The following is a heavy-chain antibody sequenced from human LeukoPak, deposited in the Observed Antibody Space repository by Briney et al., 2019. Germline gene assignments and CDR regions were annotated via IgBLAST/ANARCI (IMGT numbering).Heavy chain of an antibody. CDR1: GFTFSNYA. J-gene: IGHJ4*02. V-gene: IGHV3-23*01. Sequence: LGGSLRLSCAVSGFTFSNYAMSWVRQAPGKGLEWVSVISEGGTSTYYADSVKGRFTISRDNSKNTLYLQMNSLRAEDTAVYYCAKDRRGNWNYVGDLDYWGQGTLATVSS. D-gene: IGHD1-7*01. CDR3: AKDRRGNWNYVGDLDY. CDR2: ISEGGTST.